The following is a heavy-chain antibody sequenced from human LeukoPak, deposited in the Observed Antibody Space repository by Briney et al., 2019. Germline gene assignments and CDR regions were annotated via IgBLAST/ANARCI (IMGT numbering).Heavy chain of an antibody. Sequence: GGSLRLSCADSGFTFSSHWMHWVRQAPGKGLVWVSRIKYDASSTSYADSVKGRFTISRDNAKNTLYLQMNSLRAEDTAVYYCARGATFAYYQDYWGQGTLVTVSS. CDR3: ARGATFAYYQDY. D-gene: IGHD1-26*01. CDR2: IKYDASST. J-gene: IGHJ4*02. CDR1: GFTFSSHW. V-gene: IGHV3-74*01.